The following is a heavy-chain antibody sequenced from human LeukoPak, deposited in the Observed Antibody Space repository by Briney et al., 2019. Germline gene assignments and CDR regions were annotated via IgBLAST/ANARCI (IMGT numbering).Heavy chain of an antibody. CDR2: ISGSGGST. CDR3: AMGSSGYYNLYFDY. J-gene: IGHJ4*02. V-gene: IGHV3-23*01. D-gene: IGHD3-22*01. Sequence: GGSLRLSCAASGFTFSSYAMSWVRQAPGKGLEWVSAISGSGGSTYYADSVKGRFTISRDNSKNTLYLQMNSLRAEDTAVFYCAMGSSGYYNLYFDYWGQGTLVTVSS. CDR1: GFTFSSYA.